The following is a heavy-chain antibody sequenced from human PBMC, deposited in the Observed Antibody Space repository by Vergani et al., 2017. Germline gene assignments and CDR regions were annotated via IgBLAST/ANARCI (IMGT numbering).Heavy chain of an antibody. V-gene: IGHV1-58*01. D-gene: IGHD3-3*01. CDR2: IVVGSGNT. J-gene: IGHJ4*02. Sequence: QMQLVQSGPEVKKPGTSVKVSCKASGFTFTSSAVQWVRQARGQRLEWIGWIVVGSGNTNYAQKFQERVTITRDMSTSTAYMELSSLRSEDTAVYYCARDSIFGVVSATEFDYWGQGTLVTVSS. CDR3: ARDSIFGVVSATEFDY. CDR1: GFTFTSSA.